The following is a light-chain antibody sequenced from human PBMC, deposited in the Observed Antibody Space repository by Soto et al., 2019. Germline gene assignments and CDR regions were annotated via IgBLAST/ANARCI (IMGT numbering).Light chain of an antibody. CDR2: DAS. V-gene: IGKV1-5*01. CDR1: QSINNW. CDR3: QQYDNYPLT. Sequence: DIQMTQSPSTLSASEGDRVTITCLASQSINNWLAWYQQKPGKAPKFLIYDASNLESGVPSRFSGSASGTEFTLTISSLQPDDFATYYCQQYDNYPLTFGGGTKVDIK. J-gene: IGKJ4*01.